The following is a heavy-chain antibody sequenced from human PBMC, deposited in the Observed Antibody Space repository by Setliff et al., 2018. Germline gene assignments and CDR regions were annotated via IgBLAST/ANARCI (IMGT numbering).Heavy chain of an antibody. D-gene: IGHD1-26*01. V-gene: IGHV4-30-4*08. Sequence: SETLSLTCTVSGDSISSGDYFWSWIRQPPGKGLEGIAYIYHSGSAYYNPSLKSRVTMSVDTSKNQFSLKLSSVTAADTAVYYCARKGISALSGAFDMWGQGTMVTVSS. CDR3: ARKGISALSGAFDM. CDR2: IYHSGSA. CDR1: GDSISSGDYF. J-gene: IGHJ3*02.